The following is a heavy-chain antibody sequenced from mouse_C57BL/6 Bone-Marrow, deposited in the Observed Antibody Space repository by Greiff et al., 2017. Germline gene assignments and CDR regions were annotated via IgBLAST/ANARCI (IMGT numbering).Heavy chain of an antibody. CDR2: IYPRSGNT. V-gene: IGHV1-81*01. D-gene: IGHD1-1*01. CDR3: ACPLDGSSPAWFAY. J-gene: IGHJ3*01. Sequence: QVQLQQPGAELARPGASVKLSCKASGYTFTSYGISWVKQRTGQGLAWIGEIYPRSGNTYYNEKFKGKATLTADKSSSTAYMELRSLTSEDSAVYFLACPLDGSSPAWFAYWGQGTLGTVSA. CDR1: GYTFTSYG.